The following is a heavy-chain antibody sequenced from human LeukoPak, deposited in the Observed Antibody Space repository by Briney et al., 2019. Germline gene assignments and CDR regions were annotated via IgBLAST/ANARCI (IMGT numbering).Heavy chain of an antibody. V-gene: IGHV1-18*01. D-gene: IGHD2-2*01. CDR1: GYTFTSYG. CDR2: ISAYSGNT. CDR3: AIIPPDIVVVTSY. J-gene: IGHJ4*02. Sequence: ASVKVSCKASGYTFTSYGISWVRQAPGRGLEWMGWISAYSGNTNYAQKLQGRVTMTTDTSTSTAYMELRSLRSDDTAVYYCAIIPPDIVVVTSYWGQGTLVTVSS.